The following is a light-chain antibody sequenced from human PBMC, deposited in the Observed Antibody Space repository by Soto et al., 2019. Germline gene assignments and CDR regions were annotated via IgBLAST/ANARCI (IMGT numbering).Light chain of an antibody. CDR2: GAS. CDR1: QCVGSN. J-gene: IGKJ5*01. V-gene: IGKV3-15*01. Sequence: IVLTQSPGTLSLSPGDRATLSCRDSQCVGSNLLAWYQQKRGQAPRLLIYGASTRATGIPARFSGSGSGTEFTLTISSLQSEDFAVYYCQQYNNWPPITFGQGTRLEIK. CDR3: QQYNNWPPIT.